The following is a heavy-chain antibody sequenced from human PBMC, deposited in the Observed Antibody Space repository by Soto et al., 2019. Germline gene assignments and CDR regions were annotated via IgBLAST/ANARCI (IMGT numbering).Heavy chain of an antibody. CDR3: ANGPPRSAKIAGAGLYFDY. CDR1: GFTFSSYA. CDR2: ISGSGGST. V-gene: IGHV3-23*01. J-gene: IGHJ4*02. Sequence: EVQLLESGGGLVQPGGSLRLSCAASGFTFSSYAMSWVRQAPGKGLEWVSAISGSGGSTYYADSVKGRFTISRDDSKNRQYLQMNSQRAEDTDVYYCANGPPRSAKIAGAGLYFDYWGQGTLVTVSS. D-gene: IGHD6-13*01.